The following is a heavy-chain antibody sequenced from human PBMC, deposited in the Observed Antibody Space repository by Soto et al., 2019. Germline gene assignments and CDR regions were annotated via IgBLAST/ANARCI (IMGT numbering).Heavy chain of an antibody. CDR1: GFTFTKYY. Sequence: QVQLVQSGAEVKKPGASVKVCCKTSGFTFTKYYNNWVRQAPGQGLEVMGRSSAYSGNTNYAQNLQGRVTMTTDTSASTAYLELRSLRSDDTAVYFCARGDTYYVNWYFEYWGQGTLVTVSS. CDR3: ARGDTYYVNWYFEY. V-gene: IGHV1-18*01. CDR2: SSAYSGNT. J-gene: IGHJ4*02. D-gene: IGHD1-1*01.